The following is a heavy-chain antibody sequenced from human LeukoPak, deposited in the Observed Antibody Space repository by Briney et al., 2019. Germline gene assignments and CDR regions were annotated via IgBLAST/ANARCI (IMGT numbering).Heavy chain of an antibody. CDR3: ARDGGKYYYGSNWFDP. J-gene: IGHJ5*02. V-gene: IGHV4-59*01. Sequence: PSETLSLTCTVSGGSISSYYWSWIRQPPGKGLEWIGYIYYSGSTNYNPSLKSRVTISVDTSKNQFSLKLSSVTAADTAVYYCARDGGKYYYGSNWFDPWGQGTLVTVSS. CDR1: GGSISSYY. D-gene: IGHD3-10*01. CDR2: IYYSGST.